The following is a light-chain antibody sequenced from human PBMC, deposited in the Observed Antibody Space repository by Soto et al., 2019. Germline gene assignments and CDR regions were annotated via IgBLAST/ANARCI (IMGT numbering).Light chain of an antibody. CDR2: DAS. V-gene: IGKV1-5*01. CDR3: QHYNSYSEA. J-gene: IGKJ1*01. CDR1: QSISSW. Sequence: DIQMTQSPSTLSASVGDRVTITWRASQSISSWLAWYQQKPGKAPKLLIYDASSLESGVPSRFSGSGSGTEFTLTISSLQPDDFAAYYCQHYNSYSEAFGQGTKADIK.